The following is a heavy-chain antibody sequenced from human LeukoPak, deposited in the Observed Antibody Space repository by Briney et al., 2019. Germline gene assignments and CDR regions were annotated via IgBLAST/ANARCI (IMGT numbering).Heavy chain of an antibody. V-gene: IGHV4-61*08. CDR1: GGSISSGGYS. D-gene: IGHD3-22*01. CDR3: ASSPYYYDSSGYAI. CDR2: IYYSGST. Sequence: PSETLSLTCAVSGGSISSGGYSWRWIRQPPGKGLEWIGYIYYSGSTNYNPSLKSRVTISVDTSKNQFSLKLSSVTAADTAVYYCASSPYYYDSSGYAIWGQGTMVTVSS. J-gene: IGHJ3*02.